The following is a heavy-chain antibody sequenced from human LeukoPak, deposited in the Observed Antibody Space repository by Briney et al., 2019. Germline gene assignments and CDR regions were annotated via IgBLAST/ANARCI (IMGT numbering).Heavy chain of an antibody. J-gene: IGHJ4*02. CDR2: ISGSGGST. Sequence: GGSLRLSCAASGFTFSNYALSWVRQAPGKGLEWVSDISGSGGSTYYADSVKGRFTISRDNSKNTLYLQMNSLRAEDTAVYYCAKGELLFPYYFDYWGQGTLVTVSS. D-gene: IGHD1-26*01. CDR3: AKGELLFPYYFDY. CDR1: GFTFSNYA. V-gene: IGHV3-23*01.